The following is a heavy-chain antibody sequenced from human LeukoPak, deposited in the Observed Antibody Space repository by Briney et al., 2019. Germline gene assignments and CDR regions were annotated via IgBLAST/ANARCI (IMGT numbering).Heavy chain of an antibody. V-gene: IGHV3-9*01. D-gene: IGHD1-26*01. CDR1: GFTFDDYA. J-gene: IGHJ5*01. CDR2: ISWNSGSI. Sequence: GRSLRLSCAASGFTFDDYAMHWVRQAPGKGLEWVSGISWNSGSIGYADSVKGRFTISRDNAKNSLYLKLNSLRAEDRDLYYCAKDKQWELLGFFDSWGQGTLVTVSS. CDR3: AKDKQWELLGFFDS.